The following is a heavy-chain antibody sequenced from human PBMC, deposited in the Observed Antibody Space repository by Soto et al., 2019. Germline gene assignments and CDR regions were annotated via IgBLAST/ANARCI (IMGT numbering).Heavy chain of an antibody. Sequence: GGSLRLSCAASGFTFSRYWMNWVRQAPGKGLEWVANIKQDGTEKNYVDSVKGRFTISRDNARNSLYLQMDSPRAEDTAVYFCARGGTPMITGMDSFDIWGQGTMVTVSS. V-gene: IGHV3-7*01. CDR2: IKQDGTEK. D-gene: IGHD5-18*01. J-gene: IGHJ3*02. CDR3: ARGGTPMITGMDSFDI. CDR1: GFTFSRYW.